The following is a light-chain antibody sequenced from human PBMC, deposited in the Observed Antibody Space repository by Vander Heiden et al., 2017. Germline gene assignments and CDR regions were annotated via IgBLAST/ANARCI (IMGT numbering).Light chain of an antibody. CDR1: QSVSIN. V-gene: IGKV3-15*01. Sequence: EIVMTQSPATLSVSPGERVTLSCRASQSVSINLAWYQQKPGQAPRLLIYVASTRDNGIPARFTLTISSLQSDDSAVYYCQQDNNWPRTFGHGTKVEIK. CDR2: VAS. J-gene: IGKJ1*01. CDR3: QQDNNWPRT.